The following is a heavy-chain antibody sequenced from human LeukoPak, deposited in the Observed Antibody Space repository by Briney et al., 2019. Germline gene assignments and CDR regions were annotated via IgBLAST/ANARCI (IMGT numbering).Heavy chain of an antibody. CDR3: ARVPRGYAFDY. CDR2: ISVSGSTI. J-gene: IGHJ4*02. CDR1: GFTFSSFS. D-gene: IGHD5-18*01. Sequence: GGSPRLSCAASGFTFSSFSFNWVRQAPGKGLEWVSYISVSGSTIYYADSVKGRFTISRDNAKNSLYLQMNSLRAEDTALYYCARVPRGYAFDYWGQGTLVTVSS. V-gene: IGHV3-48*04.